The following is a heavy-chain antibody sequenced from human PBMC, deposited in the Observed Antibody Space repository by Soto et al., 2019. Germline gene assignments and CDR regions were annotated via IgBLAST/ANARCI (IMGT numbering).Heavy chain of an antibody. J-gene: IGHJ5*02. V-gene: IGHV4-34*01. CDR1: GGSFSGYY. CDR2: IDHSGYT. Sequence: SETLSLTCAVYGGSFSGYYWNWIRQPPGKGPEWIGEIDHSGYTNYNPSLKSRVTISVDTSKNQFSLRLTSVTAADTAVYYCARVRDWFDPWGQGTLVTVSS. CDR3: ARVRDWFDP. D-gene: IGHD3-3*01.